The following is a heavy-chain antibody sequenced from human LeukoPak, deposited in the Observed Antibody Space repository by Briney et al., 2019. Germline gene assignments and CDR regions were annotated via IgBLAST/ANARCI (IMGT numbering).Heavy chain of an antibody. Sequence: GGSLRLSCAASGFTFSSYAMHWVRQAPGKGLEYVSAISSNGGSTYYANSVKGRFTISRDNSKNTLYLQMGSLRAEDMAVYYCARDYSGYYYDFYYMDVWGKGTTVTASS. CDR1: GFTFSSYA. CDR2: ISSNGGST. D-gene: IGHD4-23*01. CDR3: ARDYSGYYYDFYYMDV. J-gene: IGHJ6*03. V-gene: IGHV3-64*01.